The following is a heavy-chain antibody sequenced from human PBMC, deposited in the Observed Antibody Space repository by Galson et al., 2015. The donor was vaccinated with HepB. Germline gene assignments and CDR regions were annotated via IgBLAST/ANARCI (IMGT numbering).Heavy chain of an antibody. CDR1: GFTFSSYA. CDR2: ISYDGSNK. Sequence: SLRLSCAASGFTFSSYAMHWVRQAPGKGLERVAVISYDGSNKYYADSVKGRFTISRDNSKNTLYLQMNSLRAEDTAVYYCARADRAARPFDYWGQGTLVTVSS. D-gene: IGHD6-6*01. J-gene: IGHJ4*02. V-gene: IGHV3-30-3*01. CDR3: ARADRAARPFDY.